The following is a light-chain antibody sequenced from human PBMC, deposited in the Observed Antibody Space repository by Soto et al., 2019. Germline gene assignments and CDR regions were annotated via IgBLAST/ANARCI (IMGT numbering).Light chain of an antibody. CDR3: KSYAGSNTDG. J-gene: IGLJ1*01. CDR1: KSDIGVYDF. V-gene: IGLV2-8*01. CDR2: EVV. Sequence: QSVLTQPPSASGSPGYSGTISCTGTKSDIGVYDFVSWYQHHPGKAPRLIIYEVVQRPSGFADRVCGCKSGNTASLTVSGLQAADEADYFCKSYAGSNTDGFGSATKVTV.